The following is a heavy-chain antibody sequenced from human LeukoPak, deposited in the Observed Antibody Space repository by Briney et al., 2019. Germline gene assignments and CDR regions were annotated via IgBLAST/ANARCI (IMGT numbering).Heavy chain of an antibody. CDR2: ISSSGSTI. Sequence: GGSLRLSCVASGFTFSDYYMSWIRQAPGKGLEWVSYISSSGSTIYYADSVKGRFTISRDNAKNSLYLQMNSLRAEDTAVYYCARDQDYYDSSGYPLGIDYWGQGTLVTVSS. J-gene: IGHJ4*02. D-gene: IGHD3-22*01. V-gene: IGHV3-11*01. CDR1: GFTFSDYY. CDR3: ARDQDYYDSSGYPLGIDY.